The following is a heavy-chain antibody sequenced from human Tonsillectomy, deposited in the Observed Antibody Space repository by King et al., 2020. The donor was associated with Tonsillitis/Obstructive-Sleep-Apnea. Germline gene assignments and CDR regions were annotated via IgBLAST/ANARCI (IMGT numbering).Heavy chain of an antibody. Sequence: VQLVESGGGLVQPGGSLRLSCAASGFTFSSYSMNWVRQAPGKGLEWVSYISSSSSTIYYADSVKGRFTISRDNAKNSLYLQMNSLRDEDTAVYYCARDRECSSTSFYLDAFDIWGQGTMVTVSS. CDR3: ARDRECSSTSFYLDAFDI. CDR1: GFTFSSYS. CDR2: ISSSSSTI. D-gene: IGHD2-2*01. V-gene: IGHV3-48*02. J-gene: IGHJ3*02.